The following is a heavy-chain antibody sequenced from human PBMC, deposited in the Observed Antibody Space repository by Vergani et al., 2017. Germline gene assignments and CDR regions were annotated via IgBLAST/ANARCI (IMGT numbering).Heavy chain of an antibody. D-gene: IGHD6-19*01. CDR3: ARGQWLPTLSFDY. CDR2: IYSGGST. J-gene: IGHJ4*02. CDR1: GFTVSSNY. Sequence: EVQLVESGGGLVQPGGSLRLSCAASGFTVSSNYMSWVHQAPGKGLEWVSVIYSGGSTYYADSVKGRFTISRDNSKNTLYLQMNSLRAEDTAVYYCARGQWLPTLSFDYWGQGTLVTVSS. V-gene: IGHV3-66*02.